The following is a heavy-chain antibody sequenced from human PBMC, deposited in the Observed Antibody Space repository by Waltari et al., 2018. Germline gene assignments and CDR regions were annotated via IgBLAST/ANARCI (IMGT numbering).Heavy chain of an antibody. V-gene: IGHV3-74*01. D-gene: IGHD4-17*01. J-gene: IGHJ2*01. Sequence: EVQLVESGGGLVQPGGSLRLSCAASGFTYSMYWMHWVRQAPGKGLVWVSRSNSDGSSTSYADSVKGRFTISKDNAKNTVYLQMNSLRAEDTAIYYCARGARRTTVTTGWWHFDLWGRGTLVTVSS. CDR3: ARGARRTTVTTGWWHFDL. CDR2: SNSDGSST. CDR1: GFTYSMYW.